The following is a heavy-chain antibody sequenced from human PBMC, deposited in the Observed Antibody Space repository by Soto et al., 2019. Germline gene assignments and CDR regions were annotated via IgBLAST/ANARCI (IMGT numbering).Heavy chain of an antibody. CDR1: GYTFTSYY. CDR2: INPSGGST. V-gene: IGHV1-46*03. CDR3: ARVRVFDWFGFDY. D-gene: IGHD3-9*01. J-gene: IGHJ4*02. Sequence: GASVKVSCEASGYTFTSYYMHCVRQAPGQGLEWMGIINPSGGSTSYAQKFQGRVTMTRDTSTSTVYMELSSLRSEDTAVYYCARVRVFDWFGFDYWGQGTLVTVSS.